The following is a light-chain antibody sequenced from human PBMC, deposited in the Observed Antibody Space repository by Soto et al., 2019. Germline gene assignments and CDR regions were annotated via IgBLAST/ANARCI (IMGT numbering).Light chain of an antibody. V-gene: IGKV3-11*01. CDR2: DAS. CDR3: QQRNSRWT. CDR1: QSISSY. Sequence: EIVLTQSPATLSLFPGERATLSCRASQSISSYLAWYQQKPGQAPRLLIYDASKRATGIPARFSGSGSGTDFTLTISSLEPEDFAVYCCQQRNSRWTFGQGTKVEIK. J-gene: IGKJ1*01.